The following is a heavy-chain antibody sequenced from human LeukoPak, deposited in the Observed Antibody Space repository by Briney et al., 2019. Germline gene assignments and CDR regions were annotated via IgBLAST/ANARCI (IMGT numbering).Heavy chain of an antibody. CDR1: GFTFSSYG. J-gene: IGHJ4*02. D-gene: IGHD3-22*01. CDR2: ISYDGSNK. Sequence: GGSLRLSCAASGFTFSSYGMHWVRQAPDKGLEWVAVISYDGSNKYYADSVKGRFTISRDNSKNTLYLQMNSLRAEDTAVYYCAKDTYYYDSSGYYLDYWGQGTLVTVSS. CDR3: AKDTYYYDSSGYYLDY. V-gene: IGHV3-30*18.